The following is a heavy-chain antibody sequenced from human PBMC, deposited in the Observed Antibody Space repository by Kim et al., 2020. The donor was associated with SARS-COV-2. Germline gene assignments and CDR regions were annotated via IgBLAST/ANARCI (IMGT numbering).Heavy chain of an antibody. Sequence: GGSLRLSCTVSGFTLSGYSMNWIRQAPGKGLELVSYISRSGSTRFYADSVKGRFTVSRDDAKNSLFLQMNSLRDEDTAVYYCVRDSDDRGSYEGGAIWGQGTMVTVSS. J-gene: IGHJ3*02. D-gene: IGHD3-22*01. CDR1: GFTLSGYS. CDR3: VRDSDDRGSYEGGAI. CDR2: ISRSGSTR. V-gene: IGHV3-48*02.